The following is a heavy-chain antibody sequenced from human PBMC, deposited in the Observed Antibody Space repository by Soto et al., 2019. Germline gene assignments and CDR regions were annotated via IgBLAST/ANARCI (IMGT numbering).Heavy chain of an antibody. CDR2: ISSSSSTI. CDR3: ARDQVWYYDSSGYYFDY. V-gene: IGHV3-48*02. J-gene: IGHJ4*02. Sequence: PGGALRLSCAASGFTFSSYSMNWVRQAPGKGLEWVSYISSSSSTIYYADSVKGRFTISRDNAKNSLYLQMNSLRDEDTAVYYCARDQVWYYDSSGYYFDYWGQGTLVTVSS. CDR1: GFTFSSYS. D-gene: IGHD3-22*01.